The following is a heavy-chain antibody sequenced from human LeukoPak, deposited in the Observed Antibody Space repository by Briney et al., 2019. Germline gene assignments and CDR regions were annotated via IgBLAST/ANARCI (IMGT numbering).Heavy chain of an antibody. CDR1: GGSISSGGYY. CDR3: ARVEMATMEPDY. J-gene: IGHJ4*02. V-gene: IGHV4-31*03. Sequence: SETLSLTCTVSGGSISSGGYYWSWIRQHPGKGLEWIGYIYYSGSTYYNPSLKSRVTISVDTSKNQFSLKLSSVTAADTAVYYCARVEMATMEPDYWGQGTLVTVSS. CDR2: IYYSGST. D-gene: IGHD5-24*01.